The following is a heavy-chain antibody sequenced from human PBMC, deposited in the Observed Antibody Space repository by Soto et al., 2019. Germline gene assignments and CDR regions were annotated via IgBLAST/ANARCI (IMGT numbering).Heavy chain of an antibody. J-gene: IGHJ6*02. V-gene: IGHV3-21*01. CDR1: GFTFSSYS. CDR3: ARVRDILSHYYYGMDV. Sequence: GGSLRLSCAASGFTFSSYSMNWVRQAPGKGLEWVSSISSSSSYIYYADSVKGRFTISRDNAKNSLYLQMNSLRAEDTAVYYCARVRDILSHYYYGMDVWGQGTTVTVSS. D-gene: IGHD3-9*01. CDR2: ISSSSSYI.